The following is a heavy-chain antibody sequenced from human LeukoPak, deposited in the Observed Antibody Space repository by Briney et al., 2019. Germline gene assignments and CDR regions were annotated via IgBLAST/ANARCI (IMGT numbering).Heavy chain of an antibody. V-gene: IGHV4-4*07. CDR3: ATQREDWSFDI. J-gene: IGHJ3*02. CDR1: GGSLSSYY. D-gene: IGHD2-15*01. Sequence: PSETLSLTCTVSGGSLSSYYWSWIRQPAGKGLEWIGRIYTSGSTNYNPSLKSRVTMSVDTSKNQFSLKLSSVTAADTAVYYCATQREDWSFDIWGQGTMVTVSS. CDR2: IYTSGST.